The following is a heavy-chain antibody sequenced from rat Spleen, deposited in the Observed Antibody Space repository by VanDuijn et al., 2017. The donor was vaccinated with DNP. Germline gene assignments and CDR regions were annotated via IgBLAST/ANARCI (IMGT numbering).Heavy chain of an antibody. Sequence: VQLKESGPGLVKPSQSLSLTCSVTGYSITSSYRWNWIRKFPGNKLEWMGSVNIAGTTNYNQSLKSRISITRDTSKNQLFLQVNSVTTEDTATYYCARWPGYNPPYAMDAWGQGTSVTVSS. V-gene: IGHV3-3*01. J-gene: IGHJ4*01. CDR3: ARWPGYNPPYAMDA. D-gene: IGHD1-4*01. CDR2: VNIAGTT. CDR1: GYSITSSYR.